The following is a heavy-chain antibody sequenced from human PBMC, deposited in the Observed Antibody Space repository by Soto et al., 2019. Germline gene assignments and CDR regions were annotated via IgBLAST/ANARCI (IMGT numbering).Heavy chain of an antibody. V-gene: IGHV4-59*01. J-gene: IGHJ3*02. CDR1: GGSISSYY. D-gene: IGHD3-3*01. CDR3: ARGIFGVVSDAFDI. CDR2: IYYSGST. Sequence: SETLSLTCTVSGGSISSYYWSWIRQPPGKGLEWIGYIYYSGSTNYNPSLKSRVTISVDTSKNQFSLKLSSVTAADTAVYYWARGIFGVVSDAFDIRGPGTMVTVS.